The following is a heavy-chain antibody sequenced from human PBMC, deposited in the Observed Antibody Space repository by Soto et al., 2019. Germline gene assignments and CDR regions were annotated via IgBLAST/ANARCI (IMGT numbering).Heavy chain of an antibody. V-gene: IGHV3-7*03. Sequence: EVQLVESGGGLVQPRGSLRLSCAVSGFTFTSYSMSWVRQAPGEGLEWVANIQQDGSEKYYVDSVKGRFTISRDNAKNSLYLQMNSLRAEDTAVYYCARDLPGYCTTTDCYSYFDYWGQGTLVTVSS. CDR1: GFTFTSYS. CDR3: ARDLPGYCTTTDCYSYFDY. J-gene: IGHJ4*02. CDR2: IQQDGSEK. D-gene: IGHD2-2*02.